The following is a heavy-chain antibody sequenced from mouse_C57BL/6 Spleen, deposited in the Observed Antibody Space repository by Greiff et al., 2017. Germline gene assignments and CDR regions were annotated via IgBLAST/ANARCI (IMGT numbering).Heavy chain of an antibody. CDR2: IDPSDSYT. D-gene: IGHD1-1*01. J-gene: IGHJ3*01. CDR3: ARDYYGSSPWFAY. Sequence: QVQLQQPGAELVMPGASVKLSCKASGYTFTSYWMHWVKQRPGQGLEWIGEIDPSDSYTNYNQKFKGKSTLTVDNSSSTAYMQLSSLTSEDSAVYYCARDYYGSSPWFAYWGQGTLVTVSA. CDR1: GYTFTSYW. V-gene: IGHV1-69*01.